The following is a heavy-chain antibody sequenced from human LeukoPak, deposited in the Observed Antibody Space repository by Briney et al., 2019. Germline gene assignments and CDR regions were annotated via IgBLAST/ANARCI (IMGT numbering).Heavy chain of an antibody. V-gene: IGHV5-51*01. CDR2: IFPHDSDT. CDR3: AKFGIRGCSSSTRCYTSFFYYGMDV. D-gene: IGHD2-2*02. Sequence: GESLKISCKGSGYSFQDYWIGWVRQMPGKGPELVGRIFPHDSDTKYSPSFEGQVTISVGKSISTAYVQWGSLRVSDTAIYYCAKFGIRGCSSSTRCYTSFFYYGMDVWGQGTTVTVSS. J-gene: IGHJ6*02. CDR1: GYSFQDYW.